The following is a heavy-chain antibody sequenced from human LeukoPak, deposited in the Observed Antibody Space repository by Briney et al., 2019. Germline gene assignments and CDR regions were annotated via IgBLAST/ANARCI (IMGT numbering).Heavy chain of an antibody. CDR2: NSAYNGNK. D-gene: IGHD3-10*01. V-gene: IGHV1-18*01. J-gene: IGHJ4*02. CDR3: AREYYGSGSYSLRFDY. Sequence: ASVKVSCRASGYTFTSYGISWVRQAPGQGLEWMGWNSAYNGNKNYAQKLQGRGTMSTGTSTSTAYMELRSVRSDDTAVYYCAREYYGSGSYSLRFDYWGQGTLVTVSS. CDR1: GYTFTSYG.